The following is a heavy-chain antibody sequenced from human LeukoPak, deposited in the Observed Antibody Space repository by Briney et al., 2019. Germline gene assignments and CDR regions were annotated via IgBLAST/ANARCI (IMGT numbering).Heavy chain of an antibody. J-gene: IGHJ4*02. CDR1: GVSISSGGYS. CDR3: ASLRGVYVAFDY. D-gene: IGHD5/OR15-5a*01. Sequence: PSQTLSLTCAVSGVSISSGGYSWRWVRQPRGKGLEWIGYIYHSGSTYYNPSLKSRVTISVDRSKNQFSLKLSSVTAADTAVYYCASLRGVYVAFDYWGQGTLVTVSS. CDR2: IYHSGST. V-gene: IGHV4-30-2*01.